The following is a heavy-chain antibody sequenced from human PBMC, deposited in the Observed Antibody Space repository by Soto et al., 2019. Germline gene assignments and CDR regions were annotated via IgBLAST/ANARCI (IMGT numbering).Heavy chain of an antibody. Sequence: SETLSLTCTVSGGSISSYYWSWIRQPPGKGLEWIGYIYYSGSTNYTPSLKSRVTISVDTSKNQFSLKLSSVTAAAMAVYYCARSYPASCGGDCFERHYFDKWGQGTRVNVSS. CDR3: ARSYPASCGGDCFERHYFDK. D-gene: IGHD2-21*02. V-gene: IGHV4-59*01. CDR2: IYYSGST. CDR1: GGSISSYY. J-gene: IGHJ4*02.